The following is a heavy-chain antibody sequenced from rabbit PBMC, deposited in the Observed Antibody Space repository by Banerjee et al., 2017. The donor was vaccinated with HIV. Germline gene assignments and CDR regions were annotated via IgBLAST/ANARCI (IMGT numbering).Heavy chain of an antibody. J-gene: IGHJ4*01. D-gene: IGHD4-1*01. CDR1: GFSFSSRSW. Sequence: QEQLEESGGDLVKPEGSLTLTCTASGFSFSSRSWICWVRQAPGKGLEWIGCIYAGSSGTTYYASWAKGRFTISKTSSTTVTLQMTSLTAADTATYFCARDLAGVIGWNFNLWGQGTLVTVS. CDR3: ARDLAGVIGWNFNL. V-gene: IGHV1S45*01. CDR2: IYAGSSGTT.